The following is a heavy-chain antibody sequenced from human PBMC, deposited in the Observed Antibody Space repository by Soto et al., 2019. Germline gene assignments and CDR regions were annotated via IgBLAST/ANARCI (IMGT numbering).Heavy chain of an antibody. Sequence: KSSETLSFTCTVSGGSISSGDYYWSWIRQPPGKGLEWIGYIYYSGSTYYNPSLKSRVTISVDTSKNQFSLKLSSVTAADTAVYYCAREAGYCSSTSCSLGTFDYWGQGTLVTVSS. CDR3: AREAGYCSSTSCSLGTFDY. J-gene: IGHJ4*02. CDR1: GGSISSGDYY. CDR2: IYYSGST. V-gene: IGHV4-30-4*01. D-gene: IGHD2-2*01.